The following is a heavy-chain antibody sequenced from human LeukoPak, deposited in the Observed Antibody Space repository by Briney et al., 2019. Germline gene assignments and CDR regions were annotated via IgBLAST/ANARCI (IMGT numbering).Heavy chain of an antibody. J-gene: IGHJ4*02. V-gene: IGHV4-59*08. CDR1: GGSISSYY. CDR2: IYYSGST. D-gene: IGHD6-13*01. CDR3: ASYSSSWDAFDY. Sequence: SETLSLTCTVSGGSISSYYWSWIRQPPGKGLEWIGYIYYSGSTNYNPSLKGRVTISVDTSKNQFSLKLSSVTAADTAVYYCASYSSSWDAFDYWGQGTLVTVSS.